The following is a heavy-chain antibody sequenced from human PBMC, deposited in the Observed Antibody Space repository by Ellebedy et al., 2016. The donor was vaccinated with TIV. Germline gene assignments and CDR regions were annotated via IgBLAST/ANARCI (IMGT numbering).Heavy chain of an antibody. CDR1: GFLFNDAW. Sequence: PGGSLRLSCATSGFLFNDAWISWVRQAPGKGLEWVGHSKSKTDGGTTNYATPVKGRFAISRDASRSTLYLQMNNLKTEDTAVYFCATHRGYSGNGIFDYWGQGTPLTVSS. V-gene: IGHV3-15*01. D-gene: IGHD5-12*01. CDR3: ATHRGYSGNGIFDY. CDR2: SKSKTDGGTT. J-gene: IGHJ4*02.